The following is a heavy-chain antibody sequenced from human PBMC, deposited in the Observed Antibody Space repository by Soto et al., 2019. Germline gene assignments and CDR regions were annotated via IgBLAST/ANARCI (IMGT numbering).Heavy chain of an antibody. V-gene: IGHV4-61*08. Sequence: SETLSLTCTVSGGSVSSGGYYWSWIRQPPGKGLEWIGYIHDSGSTHYNPSLKSRVTISVDTSKNQFSLKLNSVIAADTAVYYCARDRGHHDSTGYYQAPFDYWGLGTLVTVS. CDR2: IHDSGST. J-gene: IGHJ4*02. CDR3: ARDRGHHDSTGYYQAPFDY. D-gene: IGHD3-22*01. CDR1: GGSVSSGGYY.